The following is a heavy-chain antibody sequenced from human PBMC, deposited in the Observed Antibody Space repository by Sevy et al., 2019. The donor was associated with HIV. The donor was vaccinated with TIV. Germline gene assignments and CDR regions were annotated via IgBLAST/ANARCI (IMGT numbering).Heavy chain of an antibody. D-gene: IGHD1-26*01. Sequence: GGSLRLSCAAFGFTFRTYAFHWVRQAPGRGLEWIGLISSNGDNGLYATSVRGRFTISRDNSMNILYLQMTSLTPDDTAVYYCARGPEWELTSFLSHWGQGTLVTVSS. CDR3: ARGPEWELTSFLSH. J-gene: IGHJ4*02. V-gene: IGHV3-30-3*01. CDR1: GFTFRTYA. CDR2: ISSNGDNG.